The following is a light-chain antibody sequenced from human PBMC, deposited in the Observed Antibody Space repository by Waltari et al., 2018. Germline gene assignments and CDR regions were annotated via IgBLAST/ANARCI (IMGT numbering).Light chain of an antibody. CDR1: GSNTGAGYD. CDR2: GVN. Sequence: QSMLTQPPSVSGAPGQTVTISCTGSGSNTGAGYDVHWYQQRPGEAPKLLIYGVNTRPLGVPDRFSGSQSGTSASLAIRGLQAEDEADYYCQSYDPSLSVVFGGGTKLTVV. CDR3: QSYDPSLSVV. V-gene: IGLV1-40*01. J-gene: IGLJ2*01.